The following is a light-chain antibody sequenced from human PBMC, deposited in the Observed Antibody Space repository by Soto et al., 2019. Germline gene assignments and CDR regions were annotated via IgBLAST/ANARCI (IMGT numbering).Light chain of an antibody. J-gene: IGKJ3*01. CDR1: QSVGSF. CDR3: QHRSNWLGT. V-gene: IGKV3-11*01. CDR2: DAS. Sequence: EIVLTQSPATLSLSPGGRATLSCRASQSVGSFLAWYQQKSGQTPRLLIYDASNRAPGIPARFSGSGSGTDFTLTISSLEPEDFAVYYCQHRSNWLGTFGPGTKVDIK.